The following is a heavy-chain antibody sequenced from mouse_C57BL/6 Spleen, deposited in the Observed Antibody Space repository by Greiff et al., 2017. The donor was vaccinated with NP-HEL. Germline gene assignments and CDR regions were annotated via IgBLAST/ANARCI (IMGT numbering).Heavy chain of an antibody. CDR3: ARKGDYGNYGWFAY. CDR1: GFSLTSYG. V-gene: IGHV2-2*01. J-gene: IGHJ3*01. D-gene: IGHD2-1*01. CDR2: IWSGGST. Sequence: VHLVESGPGLVQPSQSLSITCTVSGFSLTSYGVHWVRQSPGKGLEWLGVIWSGGSTDYNAAFISRLSISKDNSKSQVFFKMNSLQADDTAIYYCARKGDYGNYGWFAYWGQGTLVTVSA.